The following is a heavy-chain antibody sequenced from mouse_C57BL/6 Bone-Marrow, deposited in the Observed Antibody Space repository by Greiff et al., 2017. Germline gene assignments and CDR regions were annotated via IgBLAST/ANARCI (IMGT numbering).Heavy chain of an antibody. V-gene: IGHV1-50*01. J-gene: IGHJ2*01. CDR1: GYTFTSYW. D-gene: IGHD1-1*01. CDR2: IDPSDSYT. Sequence: QVQLQQPGAELVKPGASVKLSCKASGYTFTSYWMQWVKQRPGQGLEWIGEIDPSDSYTNYNQKFKGKATLTVDTSSSTAYMQLSSLTSEDSAVYYCARDYYYGSSYTFYDYWGQGTTLTVSS. CDR3: ARDYYYGSSYTFYDY.